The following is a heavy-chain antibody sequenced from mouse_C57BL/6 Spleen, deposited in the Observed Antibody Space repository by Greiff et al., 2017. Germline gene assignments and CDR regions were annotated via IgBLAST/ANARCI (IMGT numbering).Heavy chain of an antibody. D-gene: IGHD2-12*01. CDR1: GYTFTDYE. CDR2: IDPETGGT. V-gene: IGHV1-15*01. CDR3: GRRGGIRRGYYFDY. Sequence: QVQLQQSGAELVRPGASVTLSCKASGYTFTDYEMHWVKQTPVHGLEWIGAIDPETGGTAYNQKFKGKAILTADKSSSTAYMALRSLTFEDSAVYYSGRRGGIRRGYYFDYWGQGTTLTVSS. J-gene: IGHJ2*01.